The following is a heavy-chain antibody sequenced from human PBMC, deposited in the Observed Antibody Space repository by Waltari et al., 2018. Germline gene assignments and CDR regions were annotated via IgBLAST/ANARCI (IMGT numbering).Heavy chain of an antibody. CDR1: GFTLSSSA. Sequence: EVQLVESGGGLVQPGGSLRLSCSASGFTLSSSAMSWVRQAPGKGLEWVSAITTGGSAFYADSVKARFTISRDNSKNTLYLEMNSLRAEDTAVYYCARASRYDSGWTAYYDYWGQGTLVTVSS. CDR2: ITTGGSA. J-gene: IGHJ4*02. CDR3: ARASRYDSGWTAYYDY. D-gene: IGHD6-19*01. V-gene: IGHV3-23*04.